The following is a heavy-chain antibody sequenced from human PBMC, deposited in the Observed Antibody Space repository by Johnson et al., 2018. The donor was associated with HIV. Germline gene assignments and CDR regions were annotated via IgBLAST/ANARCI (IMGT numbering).Heavy chain of an antibody. V-gene: IGHV3-30*02. Sequence: QMQLVESGGGVVQPGGSLRLSCAASGVTISSFGMHWVRQAPGKGLEWVAFIRFDGSDEYYSNSVKGRFTISRDNSKNTLYLQMNSLIPEDTAVYYCTKVWGFYYGQYHDAFDIWGQGTMVTVSS. D-gene: IGHD3-10*01. CDR3: TKVWGFYYGQYHDAFDI. CDR2: IRFDGSDE. J-gene: IGHJ3*02. CDR1: GVTISSFG.